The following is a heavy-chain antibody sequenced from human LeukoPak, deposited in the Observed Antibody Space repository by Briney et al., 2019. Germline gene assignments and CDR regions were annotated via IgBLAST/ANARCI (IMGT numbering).Heavy chain of an antibody. CDR1: GGTFSSYA. CDR3: ARVQVVVAATVYYYGMDV. CDR2: IIPIFGTA. J-gene: IGHJ6*02. Sequence: ASVKVSCKASGGTFSSYAISWVRQAPGQGLEWMGGIIPIFGTANYAQKFQGRVTITADESTSTAYMELSSLRSEDTAVYYCARVQVVVAATVYYYGMDVWGQGTTVTVSS. D-gene: IGHD2-15*01. V-gene: IGHV1-69*13.